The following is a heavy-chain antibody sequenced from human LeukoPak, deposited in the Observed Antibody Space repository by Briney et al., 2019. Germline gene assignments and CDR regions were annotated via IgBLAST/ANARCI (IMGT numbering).Heavy chain of an antibody. CDR3: ARQASTATASLDY. CDR1: GYRFTSYW. D-gene: IGHD5-18*01. CDR2: IYPGDSDT. V-gene: IGHV5-51*01. J-gene: IGHJ4*02. Sequence: GESLKISCKGSGYRFTSYWIGWVRQLPGKGLEWMGIIYPGDSDTRYSPSFQGQATMSADKSISTAYLQWSSLTASDTAMYYCARQASTATASLDYWGQGTLVTVSS.